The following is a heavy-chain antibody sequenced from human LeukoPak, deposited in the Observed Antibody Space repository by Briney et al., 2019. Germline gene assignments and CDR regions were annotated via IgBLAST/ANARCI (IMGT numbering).Heavy chain of an antibody. CDR2: IIPIFGTA. D-gene: IGHD3-22*01. Sequence: GASVKVSCKASGGTFSSYAISWVRQAPGQGLEWMGGIIPIFGTANYAQKFQGRVTITADKSTSTAYMELGSLRSEDTAVYYCARAFYYDSSGYLNWFDPWGQGTLVTVSS. CDR1: GGTFSSYA. CDR3: ARAFYYDSSGYLNWFDP. J-gene: IGHJ5*02. V-gene: IGHV1-69*06.